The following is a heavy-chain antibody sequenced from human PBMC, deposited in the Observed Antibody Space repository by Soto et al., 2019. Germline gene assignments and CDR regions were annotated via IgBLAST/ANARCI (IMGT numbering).Heavy chain of an antibody. D-gene: IGHD3-3*01. J-gene: IGHJ6*02. CDR2: IYSGGST. CDR1: GFTVSSNC. Sequence: GGSLRLSCAASGFTVSSNCMSWVRQAPGKGLEWVSVIYSGGSTYYADSVKGRFTISRDNSKNTLYLQMNSLRAEDTAVYYCARDRFSPTIFGVVINPDYYYYGMDVWGQGTTVTVSS. CDR3: ARDRFSPTIFGVVINPDYYYYGMDV. V-gene: IGHV3-53*01.